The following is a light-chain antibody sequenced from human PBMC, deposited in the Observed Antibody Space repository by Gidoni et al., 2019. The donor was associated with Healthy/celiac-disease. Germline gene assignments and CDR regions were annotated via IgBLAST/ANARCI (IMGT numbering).Light chain of an antibody. CDR3: QQRSNWPGT. CDR2: DAS. Sequence: ELVLTQSPATLSLSPGERATLSCRASQSVSSYLACYQQKPGQAPRLLIYDASNRATGIPARFSGSGSGTDFTLTISSLEPEDFAVYYCQQRSNWPGTFGQGTKLEIK. CDR1: QSVSSY. J-gene: IGKJ2*01. V-gene: IGKV3-11*01.